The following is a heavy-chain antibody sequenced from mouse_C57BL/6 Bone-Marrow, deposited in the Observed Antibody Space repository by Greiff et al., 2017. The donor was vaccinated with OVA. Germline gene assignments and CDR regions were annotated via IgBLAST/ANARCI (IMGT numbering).Heavy chain of an antibody. CDR3: APDLLWLRRDAMDY. CDR2: IYPRSGNT. D-gene: IGHD2-2*01. Sequence: VKLVESGAELARPGASVKLSCKASGYTFTSYGISWVKQRTGQGLEWIGEIYPRSGNTYYNEKFKGKATLTADKSSSTAYMELRSLTSEDSAVYFCAPDLLWLRRDAMDYWGQGTSVTVSS. V-gene: IGHV1-81*01. J-gene: IGHJ4*01. CDR1: GYTFTSYG.